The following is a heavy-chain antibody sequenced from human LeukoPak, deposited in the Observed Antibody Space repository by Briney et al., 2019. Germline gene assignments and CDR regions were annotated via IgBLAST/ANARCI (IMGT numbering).Heavy chain of an antibody. V-gene: IGHV3-21*01. CDR1: GFTFSSYN. Sequence: GGSLGLSCAASGFTFSSYNMNWVRQAPGKGLEWVSSISSRSSYIYYADSVKGRFTISRDNAKNSLYLQMNSLRAEDTAVYYCAIYYATLDYHCMDVWGQGTTVTVSS. J-gene: IGHJ6*02. CDR3: AIYYATLDYHCMDV. D-gene: IGHD3-22*01. CDR2: ISSRSSYI.